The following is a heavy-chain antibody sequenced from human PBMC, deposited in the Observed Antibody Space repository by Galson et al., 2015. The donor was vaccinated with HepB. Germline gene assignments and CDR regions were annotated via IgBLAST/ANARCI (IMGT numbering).Heavy chain of an antibody. V-gene: IGHV1-2*04. D-gene: IGHD3-3*01. J-gene: IGHJ6*02. Sequence: QSGAEVKRPGESLRISCKASGYTFTGYYMHWVRQAPGQGLEWMGWINPNSGGTNYAQKFQGWVTMTGDTSISTAYMELSRLRSDDTAVYYCARGQREWGDFWSGYYTPKYYGMDVWGQGTTVTVSS. CDR2: INPNSGGT. CDR3: ARGQREWGDFWSGYYTPKYYGMDV. CDR1: GYTFTGYY.